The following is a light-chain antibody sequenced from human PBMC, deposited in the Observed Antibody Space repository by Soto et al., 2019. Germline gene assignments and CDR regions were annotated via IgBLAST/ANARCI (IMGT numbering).Light chain of an antibody. CDR2: WAS. CDR1: QSVLYSSSKRNY. V-gene: IGKV4-1*01. J-gene: IGKJ2*01. CDR3: RQYYSTPYT. Sequence: DIVMTQSPDSLAVSLGERATINCKSSQSVLYSSSKRNYLAWFQQKPGQPPNLLIYWASTRESGVPDRFSGSGSWTHFTLTISSRQGEDGAVYYCRQYYSTPYTLGQGTKLEIK.